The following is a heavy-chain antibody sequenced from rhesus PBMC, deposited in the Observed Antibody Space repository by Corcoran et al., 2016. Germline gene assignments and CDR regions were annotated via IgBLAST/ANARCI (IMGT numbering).Heavy chain of an antibody. CDR3: ARYTLRGFDY. CDR1: GGSISSSY. CDR2: IYGSGSST. V-gene: IGHV4-169*01. Sequence: QLQLQESGPGLVKPSETLSVTCAVSGGSISSSYWSWIRQAPGKGMEWIGYIYGSGSSTNYNPSLTRRVTLSVDTSKNQLSLKLSSVTAADTAVYCCARYTLRGFDYWGQGVLVTVSS. D-gene: IGHD3S6*01. J-gene: IGHJ4*01.